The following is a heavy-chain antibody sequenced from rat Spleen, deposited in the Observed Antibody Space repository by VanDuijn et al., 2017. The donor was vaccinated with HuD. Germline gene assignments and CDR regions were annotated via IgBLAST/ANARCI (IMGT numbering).Heavy chain of an antibody. V-gene: IGHV5-25*01. CDR1: GFTFSNYY. CDR2: ISTSGGNT. Sequence: EVQLVESGGGLVQPGRSLKLSCVASGFTFSNYYMDWVRQAPTTGLEWVASISTSGGNTYYRDSVKGRFTIARDNTKNTLNLQMDSLSAEDTATYYCARLVTALDYWGQGTLVTVSS. CDR3: ARLVTALDY. D-gene: IGHD1-10*01. J-gene: IGHJ3*01.